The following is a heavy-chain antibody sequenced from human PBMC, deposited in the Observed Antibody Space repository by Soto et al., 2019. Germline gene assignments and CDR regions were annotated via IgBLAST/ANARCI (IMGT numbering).Heavy chain of an antibody. CDR2: INSDGDIT. CDR1: GFTFSSYW. V-gene: IGHV3-74*03. Sequence: PGGSLRLSCAASGFTFSSYWMHWVRQAPGKGLVWVSHINSDGDITEYADSVKGRFTISRDNTKNALYLQMNSLRAEDTAVYYCASLSAPSDYWGQGTRVTVSS. J-gene: IGHJ4*02. CDR3: ASLSAPSDY. D-gene: IGHD3-3*01.